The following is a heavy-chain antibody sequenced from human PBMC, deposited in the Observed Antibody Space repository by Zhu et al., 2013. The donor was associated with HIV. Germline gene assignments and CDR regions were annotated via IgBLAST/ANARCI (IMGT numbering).Heavy chain of an antibody. CDR3: ARDGRYSSSFYDAFDL. D-gene: IGHD6-13*01. CDR1: GYTFTSYY. J-gene: IGHJ3*01. Sequence: QVQLVQSGAEVKKPGASVKVSCKASGYTFTSYYMHWVRQAPGQGLEWMGIINPSGGSTSYAQKFQGRVTMTSDTSTSTVYMDFSSLRSEDTAVYYCARDGRYSSSFYDAFDLWGQGTMVTVSS. V-gene: IGHV1-46*01. CDR2: INPSGGST.